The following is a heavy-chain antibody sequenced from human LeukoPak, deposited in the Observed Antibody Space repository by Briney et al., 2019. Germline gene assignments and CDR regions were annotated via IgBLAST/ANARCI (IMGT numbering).Heavy chain of an antibody. CDR2: INAGNGNT. CDR1: GYTFTSYA. Sequence: ASVKVSCKASGYTFTSYAMHWVRQAPGQRLEWMGWINAGNGNTKYSQKFQGRVTITRDTSASTAYMELSSLRSEDTAVYYCARGRDGYSYFDYWGQGTLVTVSS. D-gene: IGHD5-24*01. V-gene: IGHV1-3*01. CDR3: ARGRDGYSYFDY. J-gene: IGHJ4*02.